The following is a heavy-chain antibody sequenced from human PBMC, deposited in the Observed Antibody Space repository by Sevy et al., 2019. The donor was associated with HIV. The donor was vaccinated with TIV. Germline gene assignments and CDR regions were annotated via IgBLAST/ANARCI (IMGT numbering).Heavy chain of an antibody. D-gene: IGHD3-22*01. J-gene: IGHJ4*02. CDR1: GFTFSSYT. CDR3: AREAIDSTAYPLDY. CDR2: ISSSGTYI. V-gene: IGHV3-21*01. Sequence: GGSLRLSCAASGFTFSSYTMNWVRQAPGKGLEWVSSISSSGTYIYYADSLKGRFTISRDNAKNSLYLQMNSLRAEDTAVYYCAREAIDSTAYPLDYWGQGTLVTVSS.